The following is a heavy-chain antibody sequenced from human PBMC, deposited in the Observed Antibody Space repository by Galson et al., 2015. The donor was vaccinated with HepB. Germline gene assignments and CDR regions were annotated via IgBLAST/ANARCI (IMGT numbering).Heavy chain of an antibody. D-gene: IGHD1-26*01. V-gene: IGHV3-30*02. J-gene: IGHJ4*02. CDR3: ARVMVGATYYFDY. CDR2: IRYDGSNK. CDR1: GFTFSSYG. Sequence: SLRLSCAASGFTFSSYGMHWVRQAPGKGLEWVAFIRYDGSNKYYADSVKGRFTISRDNAKNSLYLQMNSLRAEDTAVYYCARVMVGATYYFDYWGQGTLVTVSS.